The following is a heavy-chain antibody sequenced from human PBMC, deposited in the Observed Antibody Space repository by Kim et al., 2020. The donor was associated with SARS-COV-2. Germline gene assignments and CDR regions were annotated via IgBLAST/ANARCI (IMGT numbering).Heavy chain of an antibody. Sequence: SETLSLTCTVSGGSISSYYWSWIRQPPGKGLEWIGYIYYSGSTNYNPSLKSRVTISVDTSKNQFSLKLSSVTAADTAVYYCARGDYDILTGYPDAFDIWG. J-gene: IGHJ3*02. CDR3: ARGDYDILTGYPDAFDI. CDR2: IYYSGST. CDR1: GGSISSYY. V-gene: IGHV4-59*01. D-gene: IGHD3-9*01.